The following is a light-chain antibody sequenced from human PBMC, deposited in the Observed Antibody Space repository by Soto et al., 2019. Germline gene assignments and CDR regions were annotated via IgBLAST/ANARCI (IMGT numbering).Light chain of an antibody. CDR1: QSLVYGDGDTY. J-gene: IGKJ5*01. Sequence: DVVVTQSPLSLPVTLGQPASISCRSSQSLVYGDGDTYLNWFQQRPGQSPRRLLYKVSNRDSGVPDRFSGSGSGTDFTLKISRVEAEDVGVYYCMQATYWPITFGQGTRLEIK. CDR3: MQATYWPIT. V-gene: IGKV2-30*01. CDR2: KVS.